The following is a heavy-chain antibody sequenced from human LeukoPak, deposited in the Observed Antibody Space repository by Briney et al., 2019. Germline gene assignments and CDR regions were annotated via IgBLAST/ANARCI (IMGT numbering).Heavy chain of an antibody. J-gene: IGHJ4*02. D-gene: IGHD1-26*01. CDR2: IYSGGYT. CDR3: ARRLEYSGSKGVFDY. Sequence: GGSVRLSCAASGFTVTTNYMTWVRQAPGKGLEWVSIIYSGGYTDYADSVKGRFTISRDNSKNTLDLQMNSLRAEDTAVYYCARRLEYSGSKGVFDYWGQGTLVTVSS. CDR1: GFTVTTNY. V-gene: IGHV3-66*01.